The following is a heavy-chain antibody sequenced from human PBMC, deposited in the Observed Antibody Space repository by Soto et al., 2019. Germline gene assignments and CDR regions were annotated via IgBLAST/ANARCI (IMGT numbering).Heavy chain of an antibody. CDR3: TTDILGQGYSSSWDVSFFDY. CDR1: GFTFSNAW. J-gene: IGHJ4*02. V-gene: IGHV3-15*01. D-gene: IGHD6-13*01. CDR2: IKSKTDGGTT. Sequence: EVQLVESGGGLVKPGGSLRLSCAASGFTFSNAWMSWVRQAPGKGLEWVGRIKSKTDGGTTDYAAPVKGRFTISRDDSKNTLYLQMNSLKTEDTAVYYCTTDILGQGYSSSWDVSFFDYWGQGTLVTVSS.